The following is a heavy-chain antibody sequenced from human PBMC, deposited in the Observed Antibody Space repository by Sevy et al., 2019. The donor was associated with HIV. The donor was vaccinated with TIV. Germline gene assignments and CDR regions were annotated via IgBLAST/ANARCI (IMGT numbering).Heavy chain of an antibody. D-gene: IGHD2-15*01. J-gene: IGHJ6*03. Sequence: ASVKVSCKASGGTFSSYAFSWVRQAPGQGLEWMGGIIPIFGTANYAQKFQGRVTITADKSTSTAYMELSSLRSEDTAVYYCARGGGCSGGSCYSTYYYYMDVWGKGTTVTVSS. CDR2: IIPIFGTA. V-gene: IGHV1-69*06. CDR3: ARGGGCSGGSCYSTYYYYMDV. CDR1: GGTFSSYA.